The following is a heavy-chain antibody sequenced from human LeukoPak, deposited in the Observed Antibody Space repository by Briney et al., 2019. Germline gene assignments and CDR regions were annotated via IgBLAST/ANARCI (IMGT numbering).Heavy chain of an antibody. D-gene: IGHD6-19*01. CDR3: AREKGIAVAGTLSDWFDP. J-gene: IGHJ5*02. CDR1: GGSISSYY. CDR2: IYTSGST. Sequence: PSETLSLTCTVSGGSISSYYWSWIRQPAGEGLEWIGRIYTSGSTNYNPSLKSRVTMSVDTSKNQFSLKLSSVTAADTAVYYCAREKGIAVAGTLSDWFDPWGQGTLVTVSS. V-gene: IGHV4-4*07.